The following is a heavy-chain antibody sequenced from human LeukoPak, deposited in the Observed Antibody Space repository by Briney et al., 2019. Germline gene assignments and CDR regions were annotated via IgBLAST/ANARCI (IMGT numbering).Heavy chain of an antibody. Sequence: ASVEVSCKASGYTFTGYGITWVRQAPGQGLEWMGWITAYNGDTKYAQKFQGRLTMTTDTSTSTANMELKSLRSDDTAVYYCAKDQGWCSGGSCYPQHWGQGTLVTVSS. V-gene: IGHV1-18*01. CDR3: AKDQGWCSGGSCYPQH. CDR1: GYTFTGYG. CDR2: ITAYNGDT. D-gene: IGHD2-15*01. J-gene: IGHJ1*01.